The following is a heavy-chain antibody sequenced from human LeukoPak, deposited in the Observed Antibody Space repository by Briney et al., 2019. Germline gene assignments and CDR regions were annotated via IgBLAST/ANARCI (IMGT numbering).Heavy chain of an antibody. D-gene: IGHD3-3*02. Sequence: GGSLRLSCAASGFTFSSYAMSWVRQAPGKGLEWVSVISGSGTSTYYADSVKGRFTISRDNSKNTLYLQMDSLRVEDTAIYYCAKEIRLYISTFYGAFDIWGQGTMVTVSS. V-gene: IGHV3-23*01. CDR1: GFTFSSYA. CDR3: AKEIRLYISTFYGAFDI. CDR2: ISGSGTST. J-gene: IGHJ3*02.